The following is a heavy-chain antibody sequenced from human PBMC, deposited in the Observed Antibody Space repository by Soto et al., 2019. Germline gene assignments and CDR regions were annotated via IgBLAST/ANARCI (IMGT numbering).Heavy chain of an antibody. CDR2: IFSNDEK. D-gene: IGHD5-18*01. J-gene: IGHJ4*02. CDR1: GFSLSNAKMG. V-gene: IGHV2-26*01. CDR3: ARTVDTTMVFSRFDY. Sequence: QVTLKESGPVLVKPTETLTLTCTVSGFSLSNAKMGVSWIRQPPGKALEWLAHIFSNDEKSYTTPPTSRLTISKDTSKSQVVLTMTNIDPVDTATYYCARTVDTTMVFSRFDYWGQGTLVTVSS.